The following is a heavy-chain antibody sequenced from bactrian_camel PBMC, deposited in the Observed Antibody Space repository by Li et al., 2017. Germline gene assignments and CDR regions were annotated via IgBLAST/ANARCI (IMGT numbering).Heavy chain of an antibody. CDR3: AAGRLRNGYCYSLLNRLAYNN. CDR2: LNIDGKT. CDR1: GYVFSSHC. D-gene: IGHD2*01. V-gene: IGHV3S53*01. Sequence: VQLVESGGGSVPVGGSLRLSCVSSVGYVFSSHCMGWFLQAPGKEREGVAALNIDGKTTYADSVKGRFTISQDSAKNTLYLQMDSLNPVDTGMYYCAAGRLRNGYCYSLLNRLAYNNWGQGTQVTVS. J-gene: IGHJ4*01.